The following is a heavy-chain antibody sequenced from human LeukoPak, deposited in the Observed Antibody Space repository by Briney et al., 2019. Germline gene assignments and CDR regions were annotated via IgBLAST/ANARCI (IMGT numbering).Heavy chain of an antibody. J-gene: IGHJ4*02. D-gene: IGHD3-10*01. Sequence: ASVKVSCKASGYTFTSNAMNWVRQAPGQGLEWMGWINTNTGNPTYAQGFTGRFVFSLDTSVSTAYLQISSLKAEDTAVYYCARDGSGRVPEMSAPDYWGQGTLVTVSS. CDR1: GYTFTSNA. CDR2: INTNTGNP. V-gene: IGHV7-4-1*02. CDR3: ARDGSGRVPEMSAPDY.